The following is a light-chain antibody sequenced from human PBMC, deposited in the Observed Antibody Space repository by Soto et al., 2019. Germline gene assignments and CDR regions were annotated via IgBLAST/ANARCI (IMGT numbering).Light chain of an antibody. J-gene: IGKJ5*01. CDR3: QHFRA. V-gene: IGKV3-11*01. CDR2: DAS. CDR1: QSLTSY. Sequence: EVVLTQSPAALSLSPRERATLSCRASQSLTSYLAWYQQKPGQAPRLLIYDASSRATGIPDMFSGSGSGTDFTLTISRLEPEDFVLYYCQHFRAFCQGTRLEIK.